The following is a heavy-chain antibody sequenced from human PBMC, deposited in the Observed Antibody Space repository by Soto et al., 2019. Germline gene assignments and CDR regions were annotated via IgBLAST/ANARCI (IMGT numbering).Heavy chain of an antibody. D-gene: IGHD3-10*01. CDR1: GYTFTSYY. Sequence: ASVKVSCKASGYTFTSYYMHWVRQAPGQGLEWMGIINPSVGSTSYAQKFQGRVTMTRDTSTSTVYMELSSLRSEDTAVYYCARALRRRITMVRGVIMGAPDAFDFWGKGKMVTVSS. V-gene: IGHV1-46*01. J-gene: IGHJ3*01. CDR2: INPSVGST. CDR3: ARALRRRITMVRGVIMGAPDAFDF.